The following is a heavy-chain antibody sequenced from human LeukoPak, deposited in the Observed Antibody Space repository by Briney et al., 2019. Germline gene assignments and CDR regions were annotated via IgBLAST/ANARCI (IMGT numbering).Heavy chain of an antibody. D-gene: IGHD3-10*01. CDR3: ARDTQFGSGVNYS. CDR1: GFTFSSYT. Sequence: GGSLRLSCAASGFTFSSYTMNWVRQAPGKGLEWVSYISSTSIYKYYADSVKGRFTVSRDNANNSLYLQMNSLRAEDSGVYYCARDTQFGSGVNYSWGQGTLVIVSS. CDR2: ISSTSIYK. V-gene: IGHV3-21*01. J-gene: IGHJ4*02.